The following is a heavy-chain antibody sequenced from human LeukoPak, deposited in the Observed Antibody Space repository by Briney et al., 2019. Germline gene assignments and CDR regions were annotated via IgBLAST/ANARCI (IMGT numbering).Heavy chain of an antibody. Sequence: GGSLRLSCAASGFTFSSYGMHWVRQAPGKGLEWVAFIRYDGSNKYYADSVKGRFTISRDNSKNTLYLQMNSLRAEDTAVYYCAKASNIGGNSYIAVDAFDIWGQGTMVTVSS. CDR2: IRYDGSNK. J-gene: IGHJ3*02. CDR1: GFTFSSYG. CDR3: AKASNIGGNSYIAVDAFDI. V-gene: IGHV3-30*02. D-gene: IGHD4-23*01.